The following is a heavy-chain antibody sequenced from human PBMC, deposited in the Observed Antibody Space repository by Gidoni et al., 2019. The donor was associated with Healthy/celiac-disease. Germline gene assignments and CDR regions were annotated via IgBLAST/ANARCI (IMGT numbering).Heavy chain of an antibody. Sequence: EVQLLESGGGLVQPGGSLRLSCAASGFTFSSYAMSWVRQAPGKGLEWVSTISGSGGSTYYADSVKGRFTISRDNSTNTLYLQMNSLRAEDTAVFYCAKGASGSYSELDYWGQGSLVTVSS. CDR1: GFTFSSYA. CDR2: ISGSGGST. J-gene: IGHJ4*02. CDR3: AKGASGSYSELDY. V-gene: IGHV3-23*01. D-gene: IGHD1-26*01.